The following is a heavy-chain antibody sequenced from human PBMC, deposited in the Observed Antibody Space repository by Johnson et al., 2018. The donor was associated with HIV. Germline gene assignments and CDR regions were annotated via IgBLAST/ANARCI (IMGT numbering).Heavy chain of an antibody. D-gene: IGHD3-10*01. V-gene: IGHV3-30*19. J-gene: IGHJ3*02. CDR2: ISYDGSNK. Sequence: QVQLVESGGGVVQPGRSLTLSCAASGFVFSDYVMHWVRQAPGKGLEWVAVISYDGSNKYYADSVKGRFTISRDNSKNTMLVQMNNLTTEDTAFYYCAKGDSYDRGNLGGEWGRSGDGFDIWGQGTMVSVSS. CDR1: GFVFSDYV. CDR3: AKGDSYDRGNLGGEWGRSGDGFDI.